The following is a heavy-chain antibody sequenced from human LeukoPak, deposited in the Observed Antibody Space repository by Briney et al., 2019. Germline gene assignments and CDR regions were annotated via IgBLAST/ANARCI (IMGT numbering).Heavy chain of an antibody. CDR3: ARAPSEIGGYYPEYFRH. CDR1: GFTLSTYW. Sequence: RGCLRLSCAASGFTLSTYWMHWVRQAPGKGLGWVSRIKSDGSKNYADSVKGRFTISRDSAKNTLSLQMNSLRPEDTGVYYCARAPSEIGGYYPEYFRHWGQGTLVTVSS. J-gene: IGHJ1*01. V-gene: IGHV3-74*01. D-gene: IGHD3-22*01. CDR2: IKSDGSK.